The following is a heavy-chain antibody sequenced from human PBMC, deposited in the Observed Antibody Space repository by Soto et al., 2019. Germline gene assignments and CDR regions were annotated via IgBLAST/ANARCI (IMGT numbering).Heavy chain of an antibody. Sequence: PSETLSLTCAVYGGSFSGYYWSWIRQPPGKGLEWIGEINHSGSTNYNPSLKSRVTISVDTSKNQFSLKLSSVTAADTAVYYCARTPIRRITIFGVVHKYYYYGMDVWGQVTTVTVSS. CDR2: INHSGST. CDR1: GGSFSGYY. V-gene: IGHV4-34*01. J-gene: IGHJ6*02. D-gene: IGHD3-3*01. CDR3: ARTPIRRITIFGVVHKYYYYGMDV.